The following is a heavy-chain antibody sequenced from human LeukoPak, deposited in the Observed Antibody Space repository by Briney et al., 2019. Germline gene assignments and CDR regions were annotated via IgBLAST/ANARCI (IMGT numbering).Heavy chain of an antibody. Sequence: TGGSLRLSCAASGFTFSSYDMHWVRQATGKGLEWVSAIGTAGDTYYPGSVKGRLTISRENAKNSLYLPMNSLRAGDTAVYYCARARRITIFGVAETGLDYWGQGTLVTVSS. CDR3: ARARRITIFGVAETGLDY. D-gene: IGHD3-3*01. CDR1: GFTFSSYD. CDR2: IGTAGDT. V-gene: IGHV3-13*01. J-gene: IGHJ4*02.